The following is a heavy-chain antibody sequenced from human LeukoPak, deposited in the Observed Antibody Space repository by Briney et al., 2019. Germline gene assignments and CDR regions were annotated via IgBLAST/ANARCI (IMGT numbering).Heavy chain of an antibody. D-gene: IGHD6-13*01. CDR2: IIPIFSTA. Sequence: SVKVSCNVSGASFSSYSISWVRQPPGQGLEWMGWIIPIFSTANYAQKIQGRVTITADESTSTAYMELSSVRSEDRAVYYCARGTQQLVLCNWFDPWGQRTLVTVSS. CDR1: GASFSSYS. V-gene: IGHV1-69*13. CDR3: ARGTQQLVLCNWFDP. J-gene: IGHJ5*02.